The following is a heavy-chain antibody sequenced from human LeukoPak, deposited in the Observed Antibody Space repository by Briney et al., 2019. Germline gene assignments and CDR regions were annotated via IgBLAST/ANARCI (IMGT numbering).Heavy chain of an antibody. CDR3: VRQPPGVYDTTQNWFDP. J-gene: IGHJ5*02. CDR1: GYIFPSYW. D-gene: IGHD3-22*01. V-gene: IGHV5-10-1*01. Sequence: GESLKISCKGSGYIFPSYWITWVRQVPGKGLEWMGRIAPSDSYTNYNPSFEGHVTMSVEKSITTVYLQWSSLKASDTVMYYCVRQPPGVYDTTQNWFDPWGQGTLVTVSS. CDR2: IAPSDSYT.